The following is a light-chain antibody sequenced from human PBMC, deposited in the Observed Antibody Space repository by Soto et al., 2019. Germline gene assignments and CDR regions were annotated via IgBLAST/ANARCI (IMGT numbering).Light chain of an antibody. CDR2: DAS. J-gene: IGKJ1*01. V-gene: IGKV1-5*01. CDR3: QHYNNFSPT. Sequence: DIQMTQSPSPLSASLGDSVTITCRASQSISRWLAWYQQKPGKAPKVLISDASILGSRVPSRFSGSGTGTEFTLTISGLQHDEFETYYCQHYNNFSPTFGQGTKVDIK. CDR1: QSISRW.